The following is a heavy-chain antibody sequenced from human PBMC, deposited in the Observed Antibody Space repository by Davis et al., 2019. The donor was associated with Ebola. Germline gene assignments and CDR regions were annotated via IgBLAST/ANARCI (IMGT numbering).Heavy chain of an antibody. Sequence: PGGSLRLSCAASGFTFSGSAMHWVRQASGKGLEWVGRIRSKANSYATAYAASVKGRFTISRDNAKNTLYLQMNSLRAEDTAVYYCARDPVAASPVDYWGQGTLVTVSS. CDR2: IRSKANSYAT. CDR1: GFTFSGSA. J-gene: IGHJ4*02. CDR3: ARDPVAASPVDY. V-gene: IGHV3-73*01. D-gene: IGHD2-15*01.